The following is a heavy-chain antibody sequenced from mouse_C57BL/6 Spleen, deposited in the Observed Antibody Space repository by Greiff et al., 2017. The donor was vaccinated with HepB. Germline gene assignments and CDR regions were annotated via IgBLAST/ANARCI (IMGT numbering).Heavy chain of an antibody. Sequence: QVQLQQSGAELARPGASVKMSCKASGYTFTSYTMHWVKQRPGQGLEWIGYINPSSGYTKYNQKFKDKATLTADKSSSTPYMQLSSLTSEDSAVYYCARGRYYDWYFDVWGTGTTVTVSS. CDR2: INPSSGYT. J-gene: IGHJ1*03. CDR1: GYTFTSYT. CDR3: ARGRYYDWYFDV. D-gene: IGHD1-1*01. V-gene: IGHV1-4*01.